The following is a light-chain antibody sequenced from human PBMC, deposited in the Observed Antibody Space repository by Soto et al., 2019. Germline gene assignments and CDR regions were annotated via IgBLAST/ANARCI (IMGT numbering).Light chain of an antibody. V-gene: IGKV1-8*01. CDR1: HGISSY. CDR2: SSS. J-gene: IGKJ3*01. CDR3: LPPSTSPLS. Sequence: ILRTQTECEGAASGGGGDTSSWLACHGISSYLAWYQQIRANAPKLLIYSSSTLPSGVPSSFSGCGSGTAFTLTLRSLHPEDFALSNCLPPSTSPLSFGPGTKVDI.